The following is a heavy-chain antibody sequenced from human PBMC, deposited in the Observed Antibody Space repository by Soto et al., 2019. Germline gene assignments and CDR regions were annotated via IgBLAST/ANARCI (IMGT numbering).Heavy chain of an antibody. Sequence: GGSLRLSCAASGFTFSSYGMHWARQAPGKGLEWVAVISYDGSNKYYADSVKGRFTISRDNSKNTLYLQMNSLRAEDTAVYYCAKDWSPIAVAYYYYGMDVWGQGTTVTVSS. V-gene: IGHV3-30*18. CDR2: ISYDGSNK. CDR1: GFTFSSYG. J-gene: IGHJ6*02. CDR3: AKDWSPIAVAYYYYGMDV. D-gene: IGHD6-19*01.